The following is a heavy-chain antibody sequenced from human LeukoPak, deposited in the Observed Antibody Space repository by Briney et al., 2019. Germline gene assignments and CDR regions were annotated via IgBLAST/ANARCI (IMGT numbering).Heavy chain of an antibody. J-gene: IGHJ4*02. Sequence: GESLKISCKGSGYTFTTYWIGWVRQLPREGLEWMGIIYPGDSDTRYSPSFQGQVTISADKSISTAYLQWRSLKASDTAIYYCATVGGAEYSSSQPFDYWGQGTLVTVSS. CDR3: ATVGGAEYSSSQPFDY. CDR2: IYPGDSDT. V-gene: IGHV5-51*01. D-gene: IGHD6-13*01. CDR1: GYTFTTYW.